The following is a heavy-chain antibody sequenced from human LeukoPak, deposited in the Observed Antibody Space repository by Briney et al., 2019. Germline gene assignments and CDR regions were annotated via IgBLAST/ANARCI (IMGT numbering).Heavy chain of an antibody. CDR2: ISGSGGST. V-gene: IGHV3-23*01. Sequence: GGSLRLSCAASGFTFSSYAMSWVRQAPGKGLEWVSAISGSGGSTYYADSVKGRFTISRDKSRNTLYLQMNSLRAEDTAVYYCAKVKTAAARTDFDYWGQGTLVTVSS. D-gene: IGHD6-13*01. CDR1: GFTFSSYA. CDR3: AKVKTAAARTDFDY. J-gene: IGHJ4*02.